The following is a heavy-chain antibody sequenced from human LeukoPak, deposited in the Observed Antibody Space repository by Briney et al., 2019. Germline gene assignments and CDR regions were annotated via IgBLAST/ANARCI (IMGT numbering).Heavy chain of an antibody. CDR1: GFTFDDYA. Sequence: PGRSLRLSCAASGFTFDDYAMHWVRQVPGKGLEWVAGISWRSHNIHYADSVKGRFTISRDNAKNSLYLQMDSLRAEDTAIYYCARVIGSYGDSAYWGQGTLVTVSS. CDR2: ISWRSHNI. CDR3: ARVIGSYGDSAY. J-gene: IGHJ4*02. V-gene: IGHV3-9*01. D-gene: IGHD3-16*01.